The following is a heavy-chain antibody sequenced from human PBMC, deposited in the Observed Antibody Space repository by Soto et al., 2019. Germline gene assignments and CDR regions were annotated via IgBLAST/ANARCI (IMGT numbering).Heavy chain of an antibody. CDR2: IYYSGST. D-gene: IGHD3-16*01. Sequence: QVQLQESGPGLVKPSETLSLTCTVSGGSISSYYWSWIRQPPGKGLEWIGYIYYSGSTNYNPSLKSRVTISVDTSKNQFSLKLSSVTAADTAVYYCASGAGSIYYYYYMDVWGKGTTVTVSS. CDR1: GGSISSYY. CDR3: ASGAGSIYYYYYMDV. V-gene: IGHV4-59*08. J-gene: IGHJ6*03.